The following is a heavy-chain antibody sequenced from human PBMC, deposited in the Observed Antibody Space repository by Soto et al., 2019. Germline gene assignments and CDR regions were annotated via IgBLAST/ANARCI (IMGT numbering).Heavy chain of an antibody. J-gene: IGHJ6*02. Sequence: SDILSLTYTVSDGAIRSYYCRCLRQPPGKGLDWIAYIDYSGSTINYPSVKRRDTISVDTSKTQISLKLSSVTAAVTAVYYCARATGPTYSRSWYYYYYGMDVWGQGTTVTVSS. D-gene: IGHD6-13*01. CDR2: IDYSGST. V-gene: IGHV4-59*07. CDR1: DGAIRSYY. CDR3: ARATGPTYSRSWYYYYYGMDV.